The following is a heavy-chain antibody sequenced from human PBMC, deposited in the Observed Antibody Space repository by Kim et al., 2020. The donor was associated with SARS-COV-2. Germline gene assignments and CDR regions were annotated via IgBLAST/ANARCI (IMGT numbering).Heavy chain of an antibody. CDR1: GGSISSSNW. Sequence: SETLSLTCAVSGGSISSSNWWSWVRQPPGKGLEWIGEIYHSGSTNYNPSLKSRVTISVDKSKNQFSLKLSSVTAADTAVYYCARAGPMVRGVTAIDYWGQGTLVTVSS. J-gene: IGHJ4*02. CDR2: IYHSGST. D-gene: IGHD3-10*01. CDR3: ARAGPMVRGVTAIDY. V-gene: IGHV4-4*02.